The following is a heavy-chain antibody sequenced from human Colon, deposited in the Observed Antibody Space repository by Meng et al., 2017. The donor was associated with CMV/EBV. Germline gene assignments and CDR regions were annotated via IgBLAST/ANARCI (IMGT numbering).Heavy chain of an antibody. Sequence: GGSLRLSCAASGFTFSLYGMHWVRQAPGKGLEWVAFIRYDGSNKYYADSVKGRFTISRDNSKNTLYLQMNSLRAEDTAVYYCAKGCSSTSCYNISWGQGTLVTVSS. V-gene: IGHV3-30*02. CDR3: AKGCSSTSCYNIS. J-gene: IGHJ5*02. CDR1: GFTFSLYG. D-gene: IGHD2-2*02. CDR2: IRYDGSNK.